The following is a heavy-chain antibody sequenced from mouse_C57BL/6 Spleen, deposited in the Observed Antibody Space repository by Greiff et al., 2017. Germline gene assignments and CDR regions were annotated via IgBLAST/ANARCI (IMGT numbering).Heavy chain of an antibody. Sequence: QVQLQQSGPELVKPGASVKISCKASGYTFTDYYINWVKQRPGQGLEWIGWIFPGSGSTYYNEKFKGKATLTVDKSSSTAYMLLSSLTSEDSAVYFCARSKYYYGSSYDYAMDYWGQGTSVTVSS. CDR1: GYTFTDYY. CDR2: IFPGSGST. D-gene: IGHD1-1*01. CDR3: ARSKYYYGSSYDYAMDY. J-gene: IGHJ4*01. V-gene: IGHV1-75*01.